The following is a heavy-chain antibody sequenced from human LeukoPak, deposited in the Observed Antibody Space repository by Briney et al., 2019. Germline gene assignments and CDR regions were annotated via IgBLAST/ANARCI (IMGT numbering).Heavy chain of an antibody. CDR3: AVGATHYYMDV. Sequence: PSETLSLTCTVSGGSIRGYYWCWVRQPPGKGLEWIAYIYYSGSTNYNPSLKSRVTISLDTSKNQFSLKLSSVTAADTAVYYCAVGATHYYMDVWGKGTTVTVSS. CDR1: GGSIRGYY. CDR2: IYYSGST. V-gene: IGHV4-59*08. D-gene: IGHD3-16*01. J-gene: IGHJ6*03.